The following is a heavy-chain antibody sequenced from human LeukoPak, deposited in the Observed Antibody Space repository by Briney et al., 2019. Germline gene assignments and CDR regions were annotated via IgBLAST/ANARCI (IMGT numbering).Heavy chain of an antibody. CDR2: IYHSGST. V-gene: IGHV4-38-2*01. J-gene: IGHJ3*02. Sequence: SETLSLTCAVSGYSISSGYYWGWIRQPPGKGLEWIGSIYHSGSTYYNPSLGSRVTISVDTSKNQFSLRLSSVTAADTAVYYCARLDGSYRLGAFDIWGQGTMVTVSS. CDR1: GYSISSGYY. CDR3: ARLDGSYRLGAFDI. D-gene: IGHD1-26*01.